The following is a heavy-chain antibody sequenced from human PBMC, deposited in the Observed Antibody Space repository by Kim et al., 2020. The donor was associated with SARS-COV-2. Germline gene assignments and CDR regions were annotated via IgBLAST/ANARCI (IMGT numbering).Heavy chain of an antibody. D-gene: IGHD3-16*01. V-gene: IGHV4-39*01. CDR3: ARPLAEDAFDI. Sequence: TYYTPSRKSRVPISVDTSKNQFSLKLSSVTAADTAVYYCARPLAEDAFDIWGQGTMVTVSS. CDR2: T. J-gene: IGHJ3*02.